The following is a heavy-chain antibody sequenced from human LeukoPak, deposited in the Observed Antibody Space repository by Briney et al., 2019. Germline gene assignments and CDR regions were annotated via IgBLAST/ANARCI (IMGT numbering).Heavy chain of an antibody. D-gene: IGHD6-13*01. CDR3: AKGVSSSWRGYFDY. J-gene: IGHJ4*02. CDR1: GFTFRSYV. V-gene: IGHV3-23*01. Sequence: GGSLRLSCAASGFTFRSYVMSWVRQAPGKGLEWVSDISGTGGSTYYADSVKGRFTSSRDNSKNTLYLQMNSLKVKDTAVYYCAKGVSSSWRGYFDYWGQGTLVTVSS. CDR2: ISGTGGST.